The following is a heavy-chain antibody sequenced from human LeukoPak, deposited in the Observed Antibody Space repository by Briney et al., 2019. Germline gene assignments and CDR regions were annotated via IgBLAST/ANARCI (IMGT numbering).Heavy chain of an antibody. D-gene: IGHD3-3*01. CDR3: ARKLRFLEWLPYARWFDP. J-gene: IGHJ5*02. CDR2: IYYSGST. V-gene: IGHV4-30-4*08. CDR1: GGSISSGDYY. Sequence: SQSLSLTCTVSGGSISSGDYYWSWIRQPPGKGLEWIGYIYYSGSTYYNPSLKSRVTISVDTSKNQFSLKLSSVTAADTAVYYCARKLRFLEWLPYARWFDPWGQGTLVTVSS.